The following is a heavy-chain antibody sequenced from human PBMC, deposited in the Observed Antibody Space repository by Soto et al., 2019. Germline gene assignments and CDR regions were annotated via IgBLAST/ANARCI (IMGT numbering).Heavy chain of an antibody. Sequence: GGSLRLSCAASGFTFSSHAMSWVRQAPGKGLEWVSAISGSGGSTYYADSVKGRFTISRDNSKNTLYLQMNSLRAEDAAVYYCAKDPSGGSSWYYWYFVLWGRGTLVTVSS. J-gene: IGHJ2*01. CDR3: AKDPSGGSSWYYWYFVL. D-gene: IGHD6-13*01. CDR1: GFTFSSHA. CDR2: ISGSGGST. V-gene: IGHV3-23*01.